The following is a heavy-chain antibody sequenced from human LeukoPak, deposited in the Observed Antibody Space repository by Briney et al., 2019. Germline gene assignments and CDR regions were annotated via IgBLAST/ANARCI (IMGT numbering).Heavy chain of an antibody. CDR1: GFTFSNYN. CDR3: ATSGRIKGDAFDI. J-gene: IGHJ3*02. CDR2: ISSSSGTI. D-gene: IGHD1-26*01. Sequence: QAGGSLRLSCAASGFTFSNYNMNWVRQAPGKGLEWVAYISSSSGTIFYADSVKGRFTISRDNSKNTLYLQMNSLRAEDTAVYYCATSGRIKGDAFDIWGQGTMVTVSS. V-gene: IGHV3-48*01.